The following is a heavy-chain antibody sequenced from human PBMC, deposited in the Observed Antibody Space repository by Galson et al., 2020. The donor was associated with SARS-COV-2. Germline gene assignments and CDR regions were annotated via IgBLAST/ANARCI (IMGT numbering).Heavy chain of an antibody. D-gene: IGHD1-26*01. Sequence: SETLSLTCTISGGSISTFYWSWMRQSPGKGLEWMGYIFHSCITKYNPSLQGRVTISVDTSKNQCSLNLRSVNAAGTAMYFCSRVYGTSGFNVWGQGSPINVSS. J-gene: IGHJ4*02. CDR1: GGSISTFY. CDR2: IFHSCIT. CDR3: SRVYGTSGFNV. V-gene: IGHV4-59*01.